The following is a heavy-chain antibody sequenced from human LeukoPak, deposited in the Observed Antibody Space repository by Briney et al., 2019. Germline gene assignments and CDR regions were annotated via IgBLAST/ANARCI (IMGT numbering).Heavy chain of an antibody. CDR3: ANRRGRVVGGVVVDAAFDI. CDR1: GPSLSTSGVG. D-gene: IGHD3-3*01. Sequence: EAGPTLVKPTQTLTLTCTFSGPSLSTSGVGVGWIRQPPGKALELVPLIYWDDDTRYSPSLEHRLTITKHNYKSQVVLTLTNMDSVDTATYYCANRRGRVVGGVVVDAAFDIWGQGTMVTVSS. J-gene: IGHJ3*02. CDR2: IYWDDDT. V-gene: IGHV2-5*02.